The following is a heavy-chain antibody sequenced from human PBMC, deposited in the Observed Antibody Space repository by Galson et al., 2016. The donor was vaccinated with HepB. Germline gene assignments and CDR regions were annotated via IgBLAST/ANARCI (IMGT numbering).Heavy chain of an antibody. Sequence: SLRLSCAASGFTFSNYGMTWVRQAPGKGLEVVSSISRSGDSTDYADSVKGRVTISRDNSKNTLSLQMNSLTDDDTAIYYCVQGSTAPAVWGKGTTVSVSS. CDR1: GFTFSNYG. D-gene: IGHD1-26*01. CDR3: VQGSTAPAV. V-gene: IGHV3-23*01. CDR2: ISRSGDST. J-gene: IGHJ6*04.